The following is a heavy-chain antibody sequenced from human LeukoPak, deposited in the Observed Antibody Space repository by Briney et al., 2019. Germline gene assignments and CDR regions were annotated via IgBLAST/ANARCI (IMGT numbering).Heavy chain of an antibody. V-gene: IGHV3-72*01. CDR2: TRKKANSYTT. Sequence: PGGSLRLSCAASGSTFSDHYMDWVRHAPGKGLEWIGRTRKKANSYTTEYAASVKGRFTISRDDSKNSLYLQMNSLETEDTAVYYCARVMSVDTAVLDYWGQGTLVTVSS. J-gene: IGHJ4*02. D-gene: IGHD5-18*01. CDR1: GSTFSDHY. CDR3: ARVMSVDTAVLDY.